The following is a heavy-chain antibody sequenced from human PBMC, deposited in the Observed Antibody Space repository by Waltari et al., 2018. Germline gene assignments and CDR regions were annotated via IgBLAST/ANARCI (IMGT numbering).Heavy chain of an antibody. J-gene: IGHJ6*02. Sequence: QVQLQESGPGLVKPSETLSLTCTVSGGSISSYYWSWIRQPPGKGLEWIGYIYYSGGTNYNPSLKSRVTISVDTSKNQFSLKLSSVTAADTAVYYCARVGVVPAAIEYYYGMDVWGQGTTVTVSS. CDR3: ARVGVVPAAIEYYYGMDV. CDR1: GGSISSYY. CDR2: IYYSGGT. D-gene: IGHD2-2*01. V-gene: IGHV4-59*01.